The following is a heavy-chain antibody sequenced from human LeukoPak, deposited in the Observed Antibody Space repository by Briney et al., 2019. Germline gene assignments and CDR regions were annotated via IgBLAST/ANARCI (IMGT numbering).Heavy chain of an antibody. CDR2: IIPILGIA. D-gene: IGHD4-4*01. CDR3: ARDLRKSGDYSPFDY. Sequence: SVKVSCKASGGTFSSYAISWVRQAPGQGLEWMGRIIPILGIANYAQKFQGRVTITADKSTSTAYMELSSLRSEDTAVYYCARDLRKSGDYSPFDYWGQGNLVTVSS. J-gene: IGHJ4*02. CDR1: GGTFSSYA. V-gene: IGHV1-69*04.